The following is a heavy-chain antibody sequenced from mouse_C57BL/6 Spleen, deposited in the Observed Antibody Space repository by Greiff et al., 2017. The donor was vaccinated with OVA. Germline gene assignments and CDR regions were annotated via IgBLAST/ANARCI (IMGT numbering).Heavy chain of an antibody. CDR2: IDPSDSYT. CDR3: ARSGRYGDAMDY. D-gene: IGHD2-14*01. Sequence: VQLQQPGAELVRPGTSVKLSCKASGYTFTSYWMHWVKQRPGQGLEWIGVIDPSDSYTNYNQKFKGKATLTVDTSSSTAYMQLSSLTSEDSAVYYCARSGRYGDAMDYWGQGTSVTVSS. CDR1: GYTFTSYW. V-gene: IGHV1-59*01. J-gene: IGHJ4*01.